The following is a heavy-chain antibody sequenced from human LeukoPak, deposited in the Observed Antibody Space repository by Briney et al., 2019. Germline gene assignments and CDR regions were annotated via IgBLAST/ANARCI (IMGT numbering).Heavy chain of an antibody. Sequence: SETLSLTCTVSGDSISSSFYYWGWIRQPPGKGLEWIGNIYYSGSTYYNPSLKSRVTISVDTSKSQISLKLNSVTAADTAVYYCTRDGAPYSSGWYSWGQGTLVTVSS. CDR1: GDSISSSFYY. J-gene: IGHJ5*02. CDR2: IYYSGST. D-gene: IGHD6-19*01. CDR3: TRDGAPYSSGWYS. V-gene: IGHV4-39*02.